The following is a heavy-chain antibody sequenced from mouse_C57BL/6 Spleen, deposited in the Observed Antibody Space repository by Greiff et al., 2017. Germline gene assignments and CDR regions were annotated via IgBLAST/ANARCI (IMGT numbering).Heavy chain of an antibody. CDR2: ISGGGGNT. CDR3: ARPSHYGSSPWFAY. CDR1: GFTFSSYT. Sequence: EVQGVESGGGLVKPGGSLKLSCAASGFTFSSYTMSWVRQTPEKRLEWVATISGGGGNTYYPDSVKGRFTISRDNAKNTLYLQMSSLRSEDTAVYYCARPSHYGSSPWFAYWGQGTLVTVSA. J-gene: IGHJ3*01. D-gene: IGHD1-1*01. V-gene: IGHV5-9*04.